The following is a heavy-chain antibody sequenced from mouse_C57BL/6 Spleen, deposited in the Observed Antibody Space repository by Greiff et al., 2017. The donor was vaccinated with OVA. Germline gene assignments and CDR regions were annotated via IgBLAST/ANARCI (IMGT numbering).Heavy chain of an antibody. V-gene: IGHV1-69*01. CDR3: ARSSAYDIDY. CDR2: IDPSDSYT. J-gene: IGHJ2*02. Sequence: QVQLQQPGAELVMPGASVQLSCKASGYTFTSYWMHWVKQRPGQGLEWIRGIDPSDSYTNYNQKFKAKSTLTVDKSSSTAYMQLSSLTSEEAAVYYCARSSAYDIDYWGQGTSLTVSS. CDR1: GYTFTSYW. D-gene: IGHD2-10*02.